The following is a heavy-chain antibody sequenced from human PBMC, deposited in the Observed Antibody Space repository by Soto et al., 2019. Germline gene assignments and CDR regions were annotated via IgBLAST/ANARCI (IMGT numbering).Heavy chain of an antibody. V-gene: IGHV3-30-3*01. J-gene: IGHJ3*02. CDR1: GFTFSSYA. Sequence: PGGSLRLSCAASGFTFSSYAMHWVRQAPGKGLEWVAVISYDGNNKYYADSVKGRFTISRDNSKNTLYLQMNSLRAEDTAVYYCARDSGSGYYGDAFDIWGQGTMVTVSS. CDR3: ARDSGSGYYGDAFDI. D-gene: IGHD3-22*01. CDR2: ISYDGNNK.